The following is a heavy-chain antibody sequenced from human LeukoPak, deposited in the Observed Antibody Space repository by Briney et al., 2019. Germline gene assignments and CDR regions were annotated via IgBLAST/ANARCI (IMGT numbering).Heavy chain of an antibody. Sequence: GGSLRLSCAASGFTFSSYSMNWVRQAPGKGLEWVSSISSSSSYIYYADSVKGRFTVSRDDAKKSLYLQMNSLRAEDTAVYYCARLRVTRYFDFWGQGTLVTVSS. CDR1: GFTFSSYS. CDR3: ARLRVTRYFDF. V-gene: IGHV3-21*01. CDR2: ISSSSSYI. D-gene: IGHD2-21*02. J-gene: IGHJ4*02.